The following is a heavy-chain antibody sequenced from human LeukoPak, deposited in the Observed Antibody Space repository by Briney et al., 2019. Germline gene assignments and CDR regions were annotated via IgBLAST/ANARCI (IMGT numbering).Heavy chain of an antibody. D-gene: IGHD6-19*01. J-gene: IGHJ4*02. Sequence: GGSLRLSCAASGFTVNNNYMSWVRQAPGKGLEWVSVIYRGGSTYYADSVKGRSTISRDNSKNTLYLQMNSLRAEDTAVYYCAGGNGVAGTLRYFDYWGQGTLVTVSS. CDR1: GFTVNNNY. CDR3: AGGNGVAGTLRYFDY. CDR2: IYRGGST. V-gene: IGHV3-53*01.